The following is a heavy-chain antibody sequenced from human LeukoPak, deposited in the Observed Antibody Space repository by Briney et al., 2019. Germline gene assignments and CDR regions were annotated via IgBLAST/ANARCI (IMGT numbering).Heavy chain of an antibody. J-gene: IGHJ5*02. D-gene: IGHD1-1*01. CDR1: GYTFTSYD. Sequence: GASVKVSCKASGYTFTSYDISWVRQAPGQGLEWMGWISAYNGNTNYAQKLQGRVTMTTDTSTSTAYMELRSLRSDDTAVYYCARDQVSDTTGGFDPWGQGTLVTVSS. V-gene: IGHV1-18*01. CDR3: ARDQVSDTTGGFDP. CDR2: ISAYNGNT.